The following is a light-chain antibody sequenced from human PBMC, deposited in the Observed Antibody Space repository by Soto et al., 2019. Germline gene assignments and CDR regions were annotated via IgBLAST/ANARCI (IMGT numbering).Light chain of an antibody. V-gene: IGLV2-14*01. Sequence: QSVLTQPASVSGSPGQSITISCTGTSSDVGGYNYVSWYQQHPGKAPKLMIYEVSNRPSGVSNRFSGSKSGNTASLTISGLRVEEEVDDNSSSYTSSTTLVFAGGT. CDR1: SSDVGGYNY. CDR3: SSYTSSTTLV. J-gene: IGLJ2*01. CDR2: EVS.